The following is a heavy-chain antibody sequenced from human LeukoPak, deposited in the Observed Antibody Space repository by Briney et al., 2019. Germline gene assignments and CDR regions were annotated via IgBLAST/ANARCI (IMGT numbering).Heavy chain of an antibody. CDR3: ARDSSSWLGRQYYYYGMDV. CDR2: ISAYNGNT. J-gene: IGHJ6*02. V-gene: IGHV1-18*01. D-gene: IGHD6-13*01. Sequence: ASVTVSRKASGGTFSSYAISWVRQAPGQGLEWMGWISAYNGNTNYAQKLQGRVTMTTDTSTSTAYMELRSLRSDDTAVYYCARDSSSWLGRQYYYYGMDVWGQGTTVTVSS. CDR1: GGTFSSYA.